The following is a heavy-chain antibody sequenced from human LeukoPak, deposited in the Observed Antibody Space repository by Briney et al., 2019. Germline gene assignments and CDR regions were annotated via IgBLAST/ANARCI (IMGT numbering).Heavy chain of an antibody. J-gene: IGHJ4*02. CDR3: AKAGNSGSYHSPILFDY. CDR1: GFTFDDYA. Sequence: GGSLRLSCAASGFTFDDYAMHWVRQAPGKGLEWVSGISWNSGSIGYADSVKGRFTISRDNAKSSLYLQMNSLRAEDTALYYCAKAGNSGSYHSPILFDYWGQGTLVTVSS. CDR2: ISWNSGSI. V-gene: IGHV3-9*01. D-gene: IGHD1-26*01.